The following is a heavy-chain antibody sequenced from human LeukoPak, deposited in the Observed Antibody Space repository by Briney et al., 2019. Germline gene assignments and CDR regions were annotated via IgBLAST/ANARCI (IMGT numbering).Heavy chain of an antibody. Sequence: PGGSLRLSCAASGFTFSSYAMSWVRQAPGKGLEWVSAISGSGGSTYYADSVKGRFTISRDNSKNTLYLQMSSLRAEDTAVYYCAKDLAGAGYSSGWYGYWGQGTLVTVSS. D-gene: IGHD6-19*01. CDR3: AKDLAGAGYSSGWYGY. V-gene: IGHV3-23*01. CDR2: ISGSGGST. CDR1: GFTFSSYA. J-gene: IGHJ4*02.